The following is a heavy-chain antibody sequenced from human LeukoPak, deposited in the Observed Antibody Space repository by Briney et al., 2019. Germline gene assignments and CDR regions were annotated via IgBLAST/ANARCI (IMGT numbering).Heavy chain of an antibody. D-gene: IGHD6-13*01. V-gene: IGHV3-21*01. Sequence: GRSLRLSCAASGFNFGSYSMTWVRQAPGKGLEWVSSISSSSSYIYYADSVKGRFTISRDNAKNSLYLQMNSLRAEDTAMYYCARDSSWHVPVPENPVAFDYWGQGTLVTVSS. J-gene: IGHJ4*02. CDR1: GFNFGSYS. CDR2: ISSSSSYI. CDR3: ARDSSWHVPVPENPVAFDY.